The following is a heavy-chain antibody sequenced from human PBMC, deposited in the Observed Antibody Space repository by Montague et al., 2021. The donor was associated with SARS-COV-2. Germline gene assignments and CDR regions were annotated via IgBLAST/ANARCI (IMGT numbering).Heavy chain of an antibody. CDR3: ARTTTRMLYPENAFDI. J-gene: IGHJ3*02. CDR1: GDSVASDTAR. Sequence: CAISGDSVASDTARCNWNRQSPSIDLESLVMTYYRSKWYHDYAISLKSRITINPDTSKNQFSLQLSSVAPEDTAVFYCARTTTRMLYPENAFDIWGQGTMVTVSS. D-gene: IGHD2-15*01. CDR2: TYYRSKWYH. V-gene: IGHV6-1*01.